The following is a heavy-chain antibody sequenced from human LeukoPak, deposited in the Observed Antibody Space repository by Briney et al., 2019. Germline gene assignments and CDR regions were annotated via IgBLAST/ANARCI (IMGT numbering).Heavy chain of an antibody. CDR3: ATVGYYDSSGYQWWFDP. CDR2: FDPEDGET. V-gene: IGHV1-24*01. J-gene: IGHJ5*02. D-gene: IGHD3-22*01. CDR1: GGTVSSYA. Sequence: GASVKVSCKASGGTVSSYAISWVRQAPGQGLEWMGGFDPEDGETIYAQKFQGRVTMTEDTSTDTAYMELSSLRSEDTAVYYCATVGYYDSSGYQWWFDPWGQGTLVTVSS.